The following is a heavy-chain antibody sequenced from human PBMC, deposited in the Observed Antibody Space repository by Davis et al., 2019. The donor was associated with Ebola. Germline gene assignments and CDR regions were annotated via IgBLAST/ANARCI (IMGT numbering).Heavy chain of an antibody. J-gene: IGHJ4*02. D-gene: IGHD3-16*02. CDR3: ARGGPWYDYIWGSYRYAD. CDR1: GFTFSSFA. CDR2: IKQDGGEK. Sequence: GESLKISCAASGFTFSSFAMSWVRQAPGKGLEWVANIKQDGGEKYYVDFVKGRFTISRDNAKNSLYLQMNSLRAEDTAVYYCARGGPWYDYIWGSYRYADWGQGTLVTVSS. V-gene: IGHV3-7*01.